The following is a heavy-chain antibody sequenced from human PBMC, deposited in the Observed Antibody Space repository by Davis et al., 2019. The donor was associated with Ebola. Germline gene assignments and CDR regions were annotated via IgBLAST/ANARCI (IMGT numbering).Heavy chain of an antibody. V-gene: IGHV3-21*04. Sequence: GESLKISCAASGFTFSSYSMNWVRQAPGKGLEWVSSISSSSSYIYYADSVKGRFTISRDNSKNTLYLQMNSLRAEDTAVYYCAKSVGIAARPFDYWGQGTLVTVSS. CDR1: GFTFSSYS. D-gene: IGHD6-6*01. CDR2: ISSSSSYI. J-gene: IGHJ4*02. CDR3: AKSVGIAARPFDY.